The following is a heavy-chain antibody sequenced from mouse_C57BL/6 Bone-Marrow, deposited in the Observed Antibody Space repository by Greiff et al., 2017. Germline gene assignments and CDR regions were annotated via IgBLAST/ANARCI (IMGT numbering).Heavy chain of an antibody. D-gene: IGHD1-1*02. CDR2: LSDGGSYT. J-gene: IGHJ3*01. CDR1: GFTFSSYA. CDR3: ARSSYYYGGRFAY. Sequence: EVHLVESGGGLVKPGGSLKFSCAASGFTFSSYAMSWVRQTPEKRLEWVATLSDGGSYTYYPDNVKGRFTISRDNTKNNLYLQMSHLKSEDTAMYYCARSSYYYGGRFAYWGQGTLVTVSA. V-gene: IGHV5-4*01.